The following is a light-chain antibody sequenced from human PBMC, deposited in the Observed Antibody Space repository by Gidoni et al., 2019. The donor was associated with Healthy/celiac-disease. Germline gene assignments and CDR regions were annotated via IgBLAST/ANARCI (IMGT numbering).Light chain of an antibody. CDR3: QQYDKLPFT. Sequence: IQITQSPSSLSASVGDRVTIPCQASQEISHYLNWYQQKPGKAPKLQIYDASNLETGVPSRCSGSGSGTYFTFTISSLQPEVIATYYCQQYDKLPFTFXPXTKVXIK. V-gene: IGKV1-33*01. CDR2: DAS. CDR1: QEISHY. J-gene: IGKJ3*01.